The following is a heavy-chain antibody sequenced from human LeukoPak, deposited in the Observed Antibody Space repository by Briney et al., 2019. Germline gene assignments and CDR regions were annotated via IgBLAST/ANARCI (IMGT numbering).Heavy chain of an antibody. CDR1: GFTFSSYW. V-gene: IGHV3-7*03. Sequence: GGSLRLSCAASGFTFSSYWMSWVRQAPGKGLEWVANIKQDGSEKYYVDSVKGRFTISRDNAKNSLYLQMNSLRAEDTAVYYCARGMGELEFYYYYGMDVWGKGTRSPSPQ. CDR2: IKQDGSEK. J-gene: IGHJ6*04. D-gene: IGHD3-16*01. CDR3: ARGMGELEFYYYYGMDV.